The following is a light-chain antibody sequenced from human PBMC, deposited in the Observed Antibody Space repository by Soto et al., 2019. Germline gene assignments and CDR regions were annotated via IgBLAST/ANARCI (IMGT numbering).Light chain of an antibody. CDR3: AAWDDSLNGYV. J-gene: IGLJ1*01. CDR2: SNN. V-gene: IGLV1-44*01. Sequence: QCVLTQPPSASGTAVQRVTISCSGSSSNIGSNTVNWYQQLPGTAPKLLIYSNNQRPSGVPDRFSGSKSGTSASLAISGLQSEDEADYYCAAWDDSLNGYVFGTGTKVTVL. CDR1: SSNIGSNT.